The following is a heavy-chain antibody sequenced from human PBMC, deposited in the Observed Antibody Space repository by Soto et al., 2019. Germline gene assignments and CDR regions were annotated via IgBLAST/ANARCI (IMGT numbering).Heavy chain of an antibody. V-gene: IGHV4-30-2*01. CDR2: ISHTGRT. CDR3: ARAVAPYLGTWFDP. D-gene: IGHD3-16*01. J-gene: IGHJ5*02. CDR1: GGSISSGNFYA. Sequence: QLQLQESGSGLVKPSQTLSLTCAVSGGSISSGNFYAWSWIRQPPGKGLEWIGSISHTGRTSYNPCRKGRVTMSVDKSKNQFSLKLSSVTAAYMAVYYCARAVAPYLGTWFDPWGQGSLVIVSS.